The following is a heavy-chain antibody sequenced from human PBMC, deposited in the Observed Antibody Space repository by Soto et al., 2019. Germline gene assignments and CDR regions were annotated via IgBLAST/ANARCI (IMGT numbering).Heavy chain of an antibody. V-gene: IGHV1-3*01. CDR2: INAGNGNT. J-gene: IGHJ5*02. CDR1: GYTFTSYA. CDR3: ARDGYYYDSSGPRKWFDP. Sequence: EASVKVSCKASGYTFTSYAMHWVRQAPGQRLEWMGWINAGNGNTKYSQKFQGRVTITRDTSASTAYMELSSLRSEDTAVYYCARDGYYYDSSGPRKWFDPWGQGTLVTVSS. D-gene: IGHD3-22*01.